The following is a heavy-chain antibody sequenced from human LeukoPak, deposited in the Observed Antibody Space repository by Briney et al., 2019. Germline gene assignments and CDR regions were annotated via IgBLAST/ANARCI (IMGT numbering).Heavy chain of an antibody. J-gene: IGHJ4*02. CDR3: ATSETVGTTTGRRVLDY. CDR2: INPSGGST. CDR1: GYTFTTYY. D-gene: IGHD1-26*01. Sequence: ASVRVSCKASGYTFTTYYMHWVRQAPGQGLEWMGIINPSGGSTGYAQKFQGRVTMTRDTSTSTVYMELSSLRSEDTAVYYCATSETVGTTTGRRVLDYWGQGTLVTVS. V-gene: IGHV1-46*01.